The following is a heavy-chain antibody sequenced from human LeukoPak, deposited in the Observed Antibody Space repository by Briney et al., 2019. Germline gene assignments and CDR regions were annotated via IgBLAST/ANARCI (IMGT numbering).Heavy chain of an antibody. CDR2: IFSGGST. CDR3: AKDLAVGYSSGSFDY. D-gene: IGHD6-19*01. CDR1: GFTVSSNY. V-gene: IGHV3-53*01. Sequence: GGSLRLSCVASGFTVSSNYMSWVRQAPGKGLEWVSAIFSGGSTFYADSVTGRFTISRDNSKNTVYLEMNSLRAEDTAVYYCAKDLAVGYSSGSFDYWSQGTLVTVSS. J-gene: IGHJ4*02.